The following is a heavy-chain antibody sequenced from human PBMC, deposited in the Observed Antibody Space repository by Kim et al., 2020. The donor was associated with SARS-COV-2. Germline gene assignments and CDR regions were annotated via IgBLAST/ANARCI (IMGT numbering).Heavy chain of an antibody. Sequence: SETLSLTCTVSGGSISSYYWSWIRQPPGKGLEWIGYINYSGSTNYNPSLKSRVIISVDTSKNQFSLKLSSVTAADTAVYYCARDGDYGSGSYKYFDYWG. J-gene: IGHJ4*01. CDR2: INYSGST. D-gene: IGHD3-10*01. CDR1: GGSISSYY. V-gene: IGHV4-59*13. CDR3: ARDGDYGSGSYKYFDY.